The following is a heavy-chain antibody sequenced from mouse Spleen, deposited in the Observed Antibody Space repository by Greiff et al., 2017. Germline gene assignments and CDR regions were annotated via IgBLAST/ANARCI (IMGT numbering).Heavy chain of an antibody. CDR3: ARDLSYWYFDV. CDR1: GFTFSDYY. CDR2: INYDGSST. Sequence: EVQVVESEGGLVQPGSSMKLSCTASGFTFSDYYMAWVRQVPEKGLEWVANINYDGSSTYYLDSLKSRFIISRDNAKNILYLQMSSLKSEDTATYYCARDLSYWYFDVWGTGTTVTVSS. V-gene: IGHV5-16*01. J-gene: IGHJ1*03.